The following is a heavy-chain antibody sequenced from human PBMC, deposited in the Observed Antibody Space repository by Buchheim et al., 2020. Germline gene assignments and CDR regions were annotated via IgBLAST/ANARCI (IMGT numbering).Heavy chain of an antibody. D-gene: IGHD2-2*01. CDR1: GGSFSGFY. CDR3: ATRSRSSRACSRSRRDYYYGMDV. V-gene: IGHV4-34*01. CDR2: INHSGGT. Sequence: QVQLQQWGAGLLKPSGTLSLTCAVSGGSFSGFYWSWFRQSPERGLEWIGEINHSGGTNYNPSLKSRVIISVDTSNNQFSLRLTSVTGADTAVYYCATRSRSSRACSRSRRDYYYGMDVWGQGTT. J-gene: IGHJ6*02.